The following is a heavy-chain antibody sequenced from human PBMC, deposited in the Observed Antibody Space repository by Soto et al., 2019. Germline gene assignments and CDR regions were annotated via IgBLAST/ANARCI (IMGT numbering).Heavy chain of an antibody. J-gene: IGHJ4*02. V-gene: IGHV4-34*01. Sequence: SETLSLTCAVYGGSFSGYYWSWIRQPPWKGLEWIGEINHSGSTNYNPSLKSRVTISVDTSKNQFSLKLSSVTAADTAVYYCARRGIVVVPAAPGYSGYDNYFDYWGQGTLVTVSS. D-gene: IGHD2-2*01. CDR2: INHSGST. CDR3: ARRGIVVVPAAPGYSGYDNYFDY. CDR1: GGSFSGYY.